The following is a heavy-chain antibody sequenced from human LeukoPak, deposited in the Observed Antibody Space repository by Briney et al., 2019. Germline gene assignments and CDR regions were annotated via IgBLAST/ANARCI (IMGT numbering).Heavy chain of an antibody. CDR3: ARINYYDSSGIDY. J-gene: IGHJ4*02. V-gene: IGHV4-31*11. CDR2: IYYSGST. D-gene: IGHD3-22*01. CDR1: GVSISRGGYY. Sequence: PSETLSLTCAVSGVSISRGGYYWSWIRQHPGKGLEWIGYIYYSGSTYYNPSLKSRVTISVDTSKNQFSLKLSSVTAADTAVYYCARINYYDSSGIDYWGQGTLVTVSS.